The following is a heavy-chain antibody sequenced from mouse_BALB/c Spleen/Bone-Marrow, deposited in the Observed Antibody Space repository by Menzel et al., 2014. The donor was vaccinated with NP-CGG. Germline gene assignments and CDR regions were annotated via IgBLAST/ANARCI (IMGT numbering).Heavy chain of an antibody. J-gene: IGHJ2*01. CDR3: ARRGGYQNFPCFDC. V-gene: IGHV2-9*02. D-gene: IGHD2-2*01. CDR1: GFSLTSYG. Sequence: VKLVESGPGLVAPSQSLSITCTVSGFSLTSYGVHWVRQPPGKGLEWLGVIWAGGSTNYNSALMSRLSISKDNSKSQVFLKMNSLQTDDTAMYYCARRGGYQNFPCFDCWGQGTTLTGSS. CDR2: IWAGGST.